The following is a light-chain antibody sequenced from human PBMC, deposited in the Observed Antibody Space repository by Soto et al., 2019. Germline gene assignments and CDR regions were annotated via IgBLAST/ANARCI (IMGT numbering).Light chain of an antibody. CDR1: SSDVGRYNF. J-gene: IGLJ1*01. CDR2: DVN. Sequence: QAVVTQPASVSGSPGQSITISCTGTSSDVGRYNFVSWYQQHPGKAPKFIIYDVNNRPSGVSNRFSGSKSGDTASLTISGLQAEDEADYYCSSYTSSSTYVFGTGTKLTVL. V-gene: IGLV2-14*01. CDR3: SSYTSSSTYV.